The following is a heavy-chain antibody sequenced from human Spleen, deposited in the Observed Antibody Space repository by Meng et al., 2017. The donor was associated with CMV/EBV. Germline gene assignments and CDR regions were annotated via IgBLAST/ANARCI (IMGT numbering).Heavy chain of an antibody. D-gene: IGHD4-17*01. Sequence: PGYSFIGYYIHWVRQAPGRGLEWVGRINPNNGLTNFARRFQGSVSMTTDASSVTAYLELPRLKSDDTAVYYCARGRDYGDSRGFGPWGQGTLVTVSS. J-gene: IGHJ5*02. CDR1: GYSFIGYY. CDR3: ARGRDYGDSRGFGP. V-gene: IGHV1-2*06. CDR2: INPNNGLT.